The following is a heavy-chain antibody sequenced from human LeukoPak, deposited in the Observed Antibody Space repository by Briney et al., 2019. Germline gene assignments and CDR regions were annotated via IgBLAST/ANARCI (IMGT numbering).Heavy chain of an antibody. J-gene: IGHJ6*03. CDR1: GYTFTGYY. CDR3: ARSLLTVKNPYYYYSYMDV. Sequence: ASVKVSCKASGYTFTGYYMHWVRQAPGQGLEWMGRINPNSGGTNYAQKYQGRVTMTRDTSISTAYMELSRLRSDDTAVYYCARSLLTVKNPYYYYSYMDVWGKGTTVTVSS. CDR2: INPNSGGT. D-gene: IGHD3-9*01. V-gene: IGHV1-2*06.